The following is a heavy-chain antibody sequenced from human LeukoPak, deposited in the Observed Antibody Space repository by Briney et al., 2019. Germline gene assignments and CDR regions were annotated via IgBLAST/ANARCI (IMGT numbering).Heavy chain of an antibody. CDR2: IYHSGST. Sequence: SETLSLTCTVSGYTISSGYYWGWIRQPPGKGLEWIGSIYHSGSTYYNPSLKSRVTISVDTSKNKFSLKLSSVTAADTAVYYCARDRAYYLDAFDIWGQGTMVTVSS. CDR3: ARDRAYYLDAFDI. V-gene: IGHV4-38-2*02. CDR1: GYTISSGYY. D-gene: IGHD3-10*01. J-gene: IGHJ3*02.